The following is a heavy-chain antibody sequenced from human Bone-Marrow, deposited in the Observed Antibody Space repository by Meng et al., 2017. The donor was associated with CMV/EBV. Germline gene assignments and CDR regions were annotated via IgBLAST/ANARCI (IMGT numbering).Heavy chain of an antibody. J-gene: IGHJ6*02. CDR3: AREMDFWSGKPYYGMDV. Sequence: GGSLRLSCAASGFTFRSYAMNWVRQAPGKGLEWVSVIYSGGSTYYADSVKGRFTISRDNSKNTLYLQMNSLRAEDTAVYYCAREMDFWSGKPYYGMDVWGQGTTVTVSS. CDR2: IYSGGST. D-gene: IGHD3-3*01. CDR1: GFTFRSYA. V-gene: IGHV3-66*02.